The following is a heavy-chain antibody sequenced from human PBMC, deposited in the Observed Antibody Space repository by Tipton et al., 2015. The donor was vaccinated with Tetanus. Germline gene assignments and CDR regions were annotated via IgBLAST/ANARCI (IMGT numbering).Heavy chain of an antibody. CDR1: GFTFSNYA. J-gene: IGHJ4*02. Sequence: SLRLSCAASGFTFSNYAMSWVRQAPGKGLEWVSDMSSSGITKNYADSVRGRFTISRDNAKSSLYLQMNSLRADDTAVYFCASGSALDYWGPGTLVTVSS. CDR3: ASGSALDY. CDR2: MSSSGITK. V-gene: IGHV3-11*04. D-gene: IGHD6-25*01.